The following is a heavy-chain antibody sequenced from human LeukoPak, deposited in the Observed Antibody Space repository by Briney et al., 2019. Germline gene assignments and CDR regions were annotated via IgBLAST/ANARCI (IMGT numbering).Heavy chain of an antibody. CDR2: SNSDGSST. D-gene: IGHD1-14*01. CDR1: GFTFRRYW. Sequence: QTGGSLRLSCAASGFTFRRYWMHWVRQAPGKGLVWVALSNSDGSSTSYADSVRGRFTISRDNARDTVSLQLNNLRAEDTAVYYRARDVNHHFDYWGQGTLVTVSS. J-gene: IGHJ4*02. V-gene: IGHV3-74*01. CDR3: ARDVNHHFDY.